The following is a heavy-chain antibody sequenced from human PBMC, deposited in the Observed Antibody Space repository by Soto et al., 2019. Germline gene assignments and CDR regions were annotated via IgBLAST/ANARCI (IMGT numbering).Heavy chain of an antibody. J-gene: IGHJ4*02. Sequence: SETLSLTCTVSGGSISSGSYHWSWIRQHPGKGLEWIGNIYYSGSSYYNPSLKSRATISIDTSKDQFSLRLGSVTAADTAVYYCARVEGSSYYFRHDCWGRGTLVTVPS. CDR2: IYYSGSS. CDR1: GGSISSGSYH. D-gene: IGHD1-26*01. V-gene: IGHV4-31*03. CDR3: ARVEGSSYYFRHDC.